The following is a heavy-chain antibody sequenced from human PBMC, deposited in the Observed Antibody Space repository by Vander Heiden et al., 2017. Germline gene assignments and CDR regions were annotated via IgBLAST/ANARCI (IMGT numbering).Heavy chain of an antibody. CDR2: LWSDGSSQ. CDR3: ASATVAGIDY. Sequence: QVQLMEYGGGVVQPGRSLRLSCAASGFNFRNYGIHWVRQAPGKGLEWVAVLWSDGSSQFYAESVRGRFTVSRDNPKNTAFLQMNSLRGEDTAVYYCASATVAGIDYWGQGTLVAVSS. D-gene: IGHD6-19*01. CDR1: GFNFRNYG. V-gene: IGHV3-33*01. J-gene: IGHJ4*02.